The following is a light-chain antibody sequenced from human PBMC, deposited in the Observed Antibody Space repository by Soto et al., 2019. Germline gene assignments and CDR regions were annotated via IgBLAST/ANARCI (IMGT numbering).Light chain of an antibody. CDR3: QQSYFTSLT. CDR2: AAS. Sequence: DIQMTQSPSSLSASVGDRVTITCRASQSISSYLNWYQQKPGKAPKLLIYAASSLQSGVPSRFSGSGSGTDFTLTISSLQPEDFATYYCQQSYFTSLTFGPGTKVDIK. J-gene: IGKJ3*01. V-gene: IGKV1-39*01. CDR1: QSISSY.